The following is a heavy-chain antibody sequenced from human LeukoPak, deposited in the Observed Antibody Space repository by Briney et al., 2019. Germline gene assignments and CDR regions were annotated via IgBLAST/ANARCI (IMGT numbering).Heavy chain of an antibody. J-gene: IGHJ4*02. D-gene: IGHD6-19*01. Sequence: ASVKVSCKASGYTFTGYYMHWVRQAPGQGLEWVGWINPNSGGTNYAQKFQGRVTMTRDTSISTAYMELSRLRSDDTAVYYCASSLGYSSGWYVGYFDYWGQGTLVTVSS. CDR2: INPNSGGT. CDR1: GYTFTGYY. CDR3: ASSLGYSSGWYVGYFDY. V-gene: IGHV1-2*02.